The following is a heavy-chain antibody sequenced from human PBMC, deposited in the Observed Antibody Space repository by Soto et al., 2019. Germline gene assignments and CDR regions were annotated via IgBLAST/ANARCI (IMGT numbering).Heavy chain of an antibody. V-gene: IGHV4-59*01. CDR3: ARWIDYYDSSGYPSFDY. CDR1: GGSISSYY. D-gene: IGHD3-22*01. CDR2: IYYSGST. J-gene: IGHJ4*02. Sequence: SETLSLTCTVSGGSISSYYWSWIRQPPGKGLEWIGYIYYSGSTNYNPSLKSRVTISVDTSKNQFSLKLSSATAADTAVYYCARWIDYYDSSGYPSFDYWGQGTQVTVSS.